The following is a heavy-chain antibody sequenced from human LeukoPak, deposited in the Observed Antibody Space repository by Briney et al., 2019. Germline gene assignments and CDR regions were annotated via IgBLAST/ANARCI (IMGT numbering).Heavy chain of an antibody. Sequence: SETLSPTCTVSGGSISSYYWSWIRQPPGKGLEWIGYIYYSGSTNYNPSLKSRVTISVDTSKNQFSLKLSSVTAADTAVYYCARGGTMVRGVITRFDYWGQGTLVTVSS. CDR3: ARGGTMVRGVITRFDY. CDR2: IYYSGST. D-gene: IGHD3-10*01. CDR1: GGSISSYY. J-gene: IGHJ4*02. V-gene: IGHV4-59*01.